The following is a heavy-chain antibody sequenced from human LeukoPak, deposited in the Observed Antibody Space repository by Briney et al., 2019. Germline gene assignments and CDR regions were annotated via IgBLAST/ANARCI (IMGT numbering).Heavy chain of an antibody. V-gene: IGHV3-30-3*01. D-gene: IGHD4-17*01. CDR3: ARTVYGDYEYYFDY. J-gene: IGHJ4*02. CDR2: ISYDGSNK. CDR1: GFTFSSYA. Sequence: GRSLRLSCAASGFTFSSYAMHWVRQAPGKGRERVAVISYDGSNKYYADSVKGRFTISRDNSKNTLYLQMNSLRAEDTAVYYCARTVYGDYEYYFDYWGQGTLVTVSS.